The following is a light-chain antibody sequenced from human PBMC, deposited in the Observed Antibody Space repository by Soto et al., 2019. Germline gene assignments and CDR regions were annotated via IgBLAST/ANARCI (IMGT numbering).Light chain of an antibody. J-gene: IGKJ1*01. V-gene: IGKV1-5*03. CDR2: KAS. Sequence: DIQMTQSPSTLPASVGEIVTITCRASQSISTWLAWYQQKPGKAPNLLIYKASYLASGVPSRFSGGGSGTEFTLTISSLQPDDFATYYCQQYNGYPTFGQGTKVDI. CDR1: QSISTW. CDR3: QQYNGYPT.